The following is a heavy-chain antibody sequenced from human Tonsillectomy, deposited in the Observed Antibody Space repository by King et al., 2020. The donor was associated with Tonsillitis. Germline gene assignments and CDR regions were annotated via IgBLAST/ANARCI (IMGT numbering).Heavy chain of an antibody. CDR3: AKGGGSTWSNYFYA. CDR1: QFTFSTYA. D-gene: IGHD6-13*01. V-gene: IGHV3-23*04. Sequence: DVQLVESGGGLVQPGGSLRLPCAASQFTFSTYAMSWVRQAPGKGLEWVSTFSGSGAYTYYANSVKGRFTISRDNSKNTLYLQMNSLRAEDTAVYYCAKGGGSTWSNYFYAWGQGALVTVSS. J-gene: IGHJ4*02. CDR2: FSGSGAYT.